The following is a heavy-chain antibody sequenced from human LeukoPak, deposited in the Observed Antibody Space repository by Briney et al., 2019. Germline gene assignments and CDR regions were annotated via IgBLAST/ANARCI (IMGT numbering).Heavy chain of an antibody. J-gene: IGHJ5*02. V-gene: IGHV1-2*02. CDR1: GYTFTDYY. CDR3: ARSSYYYDSSGYYLSGWFDP. CDR2: INPNGGNT. Sequence: ASVKVSCKASGYTFTDYYLHWVRQAPGQGLEWVGWINPNGGNTDYAQKFQGRVTMTRDTSISTAYMELSRLRSDDTAVYYCARSSYYYDSSGYYLSGWFDPWGQGTLVTVSS. D-gene: IGHD3-22*01.